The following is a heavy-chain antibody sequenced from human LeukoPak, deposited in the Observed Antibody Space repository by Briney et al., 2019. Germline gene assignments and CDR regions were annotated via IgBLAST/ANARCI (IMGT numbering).Heavy chain of an antibody. D-gene: IGHD3-10*01. J-gene: IGHJ4*02. CDR3: ARDRGAEGGFDY. Sequence: SVKVSCKASGGTFSSYAISWVRQAPGQGLEWMGRIIPIFGTANYAQKFQGRVTITTDESTSTAYMELSSLRSEDMAVYYCARDRGAEGGFDYWGQGTLVTVSS. CDR2: IIPIFGTA. CDR1: GGTFSSYA. V-gene: IGHV1-69*05.